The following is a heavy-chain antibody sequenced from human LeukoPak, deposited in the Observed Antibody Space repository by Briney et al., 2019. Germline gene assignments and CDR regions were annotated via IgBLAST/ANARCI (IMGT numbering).Heavy chain of an antibody. V-gene: IGHV3-74*01. CDR2: IISNENSA. J-gene: IGHJ3*02. Sequence: LPGGSLRLSCAASGFTFSSNWMHWVRHAPGKGLVWVSRIISNENSATYADSVKGRFTISRDNAKNTLYLQMNGLRAEDTAVYYCVRGGIASAFDIWGQGTMVTVSS. D-gene: IGHD6-13*01. CDR1: GFTFSSNW. CDR3: VRGGIASAFDI.